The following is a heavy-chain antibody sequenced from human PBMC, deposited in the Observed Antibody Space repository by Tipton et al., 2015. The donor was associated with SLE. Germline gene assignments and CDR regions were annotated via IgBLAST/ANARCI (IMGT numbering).Heavy chain of an antibody. Sequence: TLSLTCTVSGGSISSSSYYWGWIRQPPGKGLECIGTIYYSGSTYYNPSLKSRVTISVDTSKNQFSLKLSSVTAADTAVYYCARAVKWEFDYWGQGTLVTVSS. V-gene: IGHV4-39*07. J-gene: IGHJ4*02. CDR3: ARAVKWEFDY. D-gene: IGHD1-26*01. CDR2: IYYSGST. CDR1: GGSISSSSYY.